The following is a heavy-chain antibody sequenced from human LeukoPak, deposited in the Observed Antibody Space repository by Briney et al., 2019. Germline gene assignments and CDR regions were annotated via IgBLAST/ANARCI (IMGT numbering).Heavy chain of an antibody. CDR2: IIPIFGTA. CDR3: ARGSPHDIVVVPAAIRGDYYYYYYMDV. CDR1: GGTFSSYA. Sequence: SVKVSCKASGGTFSSYAISWVRQAPGQGLEWMGGIIPIFGTANYAQKFQGRVTITTDESTSTAYMELSSLRSEDTAVYYCARGSPHDIVVVPAAIRGDYYYYYYMDVWGKGTTVTVSS. J-gene: IGHJ6*03. D-gene: IGHD2-2*02. V-gene: IGHV1-69*05.